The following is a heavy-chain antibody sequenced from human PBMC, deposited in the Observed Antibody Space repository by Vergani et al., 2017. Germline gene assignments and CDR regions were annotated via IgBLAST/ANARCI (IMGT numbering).Heavy chain of an antibody. CDR3: ARDGVLLWFGELLRGYYFDY. CDR1: GFTFSSYA. J-gene: IGHJ4*02. Sequence: VQLVESGGGLVQPGGSLRLSCAASGFTFSSYAMSWVRQAPGKGLEWVAVISYDGSNKYYADSVKGRFTISRDNSKNTLYLQMNSLRAEDTAVYYCARDGVLLWFGELLRGYYFDYWGQGTLVTVSS. V-gene: IGHV3-30-3*01. CDR2: ISYDGSNK. D-gene: IGHD3-10*01.